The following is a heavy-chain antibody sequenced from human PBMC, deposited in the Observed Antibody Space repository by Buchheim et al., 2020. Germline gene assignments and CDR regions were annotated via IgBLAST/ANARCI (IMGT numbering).Heavy chain of an antibody. V-gene: IGHV3-30*18. CDR1: GFTFSSYG. Sequence: QVQLVESGGGVVQPGRSLRLSCAASGFTFSSYGMHWVRQAPGKGLEWVAVISYDGSNKYYADSVKGRFTISRDNSKNTLYLQMNSLRAEDTAVYYCAKAARATTGYFDYWGQGTL. J-gene: IGHJ4*02. CDR2: ISYDGSNK. D-gene: IGHD1-26*01. CDR3: AKAARATTGYFDY.